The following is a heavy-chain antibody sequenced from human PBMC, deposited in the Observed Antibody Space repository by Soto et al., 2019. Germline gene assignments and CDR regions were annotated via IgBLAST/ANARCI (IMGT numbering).Heavy chain of an antibody. J-gene: IGHJ6*01. CDR2: ISYDSDTI. CDR3: ARLYYDYV. Sequence: EFQLVESGGGLVQPGGSLRLSCAGSGFTFSTYSMNWVRQAAGKGLEWIAYISYDSDTIQYADSVRGRFTISRDNAKNPLYLQMHSLRDEDSAVYYCARLYYDYVWGQGTTVTVSS. V-gene: IGHV3-48*02. CDR1: GFTFSTYS. D-gene: IGHD3-3*01.